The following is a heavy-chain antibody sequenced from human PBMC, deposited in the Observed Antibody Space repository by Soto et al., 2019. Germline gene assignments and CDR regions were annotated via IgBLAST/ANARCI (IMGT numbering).Heavy chain of an antibody. CDR3: AHSTGGFGELLGPFDY. Sequence: QITLKESGPTLVKPTQTLTLTCTFSGFSLSTSGVGVGWIRQPPGKALEWLALIYWDDDKRYSPSLKSRLTITNDTSKNQVVLTMTNMDPVDTATYYCAHSTGGFGELLGPFDYWGQGTLVTVSS. CDR2: IYWDDDK. CDR1: GFSLSTSGVG. V-gene: IGHV2-5*02. D-gene: IGHD3-10*01. J-gene: IGHJ4*02.